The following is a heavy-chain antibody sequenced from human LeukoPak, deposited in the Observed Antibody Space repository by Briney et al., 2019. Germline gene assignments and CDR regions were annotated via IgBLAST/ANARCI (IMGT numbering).Heavy chain of an antibody. CDR3: ATGGYYYGSGSYLEYNWFDP. D-gene: IGHD3-10*01. V-gene: IGHV1-24*01. Sequence: ASVKVSCKVSGYTLTELSMHWVRQAPGKGLEWMGGFDPEDGETIYAQKFQGRVTMTEDTSTDTAYMELSSLRSEDTAVYYCATGGYYYGSGSYLEYNWFDPWGQGTLVTVSS. CDR1: GYTLTELS. J-gene: IGHJ5*02. CDR2: FDPEDGET.